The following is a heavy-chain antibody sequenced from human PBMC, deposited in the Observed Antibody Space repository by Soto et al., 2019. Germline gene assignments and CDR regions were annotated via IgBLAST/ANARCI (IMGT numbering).Heavy chain of an antibody. J-gene: IGHJ4*02. CDR3: ARGYDYDSGCYLFDY. CDR1: GGSVSSNIYY. CDR2: IYYSGST. D-gene: IGHD3-22*01. V-gene: IGHV4-31*03. Sequence: PSETLSLTCSVSGGSVSSNIYYWTWIRQERGKGAEWIGHIYYSGSTYYNPSLKSRVTISLDMSKNQFSLKLTSVSAADTAVYYCARGYDYDSGCYLFDYWGQGTLVTVSS.